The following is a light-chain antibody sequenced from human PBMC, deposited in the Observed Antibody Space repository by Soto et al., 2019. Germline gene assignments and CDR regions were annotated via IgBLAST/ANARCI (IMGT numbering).Light chain of an antibody. J-gene: IGLJ1*01. CDR3: CSYARPTFDA. Sequence: QSVLTQPASVSGSPGQSITISCTGISSDVGSDNHVSWYQQHPGKAPKPMIYEVNERPSGVSNRFSGSKSGNTASLTISGLQAEDEADYYCCSYARPTFDAFATGTKLTVL. V-gene: IGLV2-23*02. CDR1: SSDVGSDNH. CDR2: EVN.